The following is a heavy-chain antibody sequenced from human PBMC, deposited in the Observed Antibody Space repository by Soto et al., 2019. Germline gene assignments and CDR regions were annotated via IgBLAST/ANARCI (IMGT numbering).Heavy chain of an antibody. V-gene: IGHV3-33*01. CDR2: IWHDGSNK. CDR3: ARDSCSGGSCYSAYYGMDV. J-gene: IGHJ6*02. D-gene: IGHD2-15*01. CDR1: GFTFSSYG. Sequence: GGSLRLSCAASGFTFSSYGMHWVRQAPGKGLEWVAVIWHDGSNKYYADSVKGRFTISRDNSKNTLYLQMNSLRAEDTAVYYCARDSCSGGSCYSAYYGMDVWGQGTTVTVSS.